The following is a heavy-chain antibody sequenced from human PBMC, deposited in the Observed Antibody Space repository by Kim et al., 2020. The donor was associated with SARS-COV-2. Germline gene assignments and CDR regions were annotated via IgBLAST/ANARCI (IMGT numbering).Heavy chain of an antibody. CDR3: ARGTTTVTTGLDY. CDR2: INHSGST. Sequence: SETLSLPCAVYGGSFSVYYWSWIRQPPGKGLEWIGEINHSGSTNYNPSLKSRVTISVDTSKNQFSLKLSSVTAADTAVYYCARGTTTVTTGLDYWGQGTL. CDR1: GGSFSVYY. D-gene: IGHD4-17*01. V-gene: IGHV4-34*01. J-gene: IGHJ4*02.